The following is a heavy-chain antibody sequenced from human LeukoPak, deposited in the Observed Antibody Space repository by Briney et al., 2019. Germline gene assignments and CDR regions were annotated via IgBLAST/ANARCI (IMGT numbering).Heavy chain of an antibody. V-gene: IGHV4-4*07. CDR1: GGSISSYY. Sequence: SETLTLTCTVSGGSISSYYWSWIRQPAGKGLEWIGRIYASGGTNYNPSLKSRLTISVDKSKNQFSLRLSSVTAADTAVYYCARSVGYCSSASCYVNWFDPWGQGTLVTVSS. D-gene: IGHD2-2*01. CDR2: IYASGGT. J-gene: IGHJ5*02. CDR3: ARSVGYCSSASCYVNWFDP.